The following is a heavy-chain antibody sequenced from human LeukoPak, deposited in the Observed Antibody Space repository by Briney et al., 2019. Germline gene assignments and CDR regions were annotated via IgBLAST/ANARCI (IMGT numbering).Heavy chain of an antibody. Sequence: ASVKVSCKASGYTFTGYYIQWVRQAPGQGLEWMGWINPKSGGTNYAQKFQGRVTMTRDTSISTAHMELSRLRSDDTAVYYCARENYYDGRDYTWFDPWGQGTLVTVSS. CDR2: INPKSGGT. CDR1: GYTFTGYY. J-gene: IGHJ5*02. V-gene: IGHV1-2*02. CDR3: ARENYYDGRDYTWFDP. D-gene: IGHD3-22*01.